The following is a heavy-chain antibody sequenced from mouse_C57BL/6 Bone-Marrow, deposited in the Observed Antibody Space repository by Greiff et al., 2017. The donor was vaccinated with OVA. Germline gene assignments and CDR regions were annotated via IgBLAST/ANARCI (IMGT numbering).Heavy chain of an antibody. Sequence: EVKLVESGAELVRPGASVKLSCTASGFNIKDDYMHWVKQRPEQGLEWIGWIDPENGDTEYASKFQGKATITADTSSNTAYLQLSSLTSEDTAVYYCTPVFDYWGQGTTLTVSS. CDR3: TPVFDY. J-gene: IGHJ2*01. V-gene: IGHV14-4*01. CDR2: IDPENGDT. CDR1: GFNIKDDY.